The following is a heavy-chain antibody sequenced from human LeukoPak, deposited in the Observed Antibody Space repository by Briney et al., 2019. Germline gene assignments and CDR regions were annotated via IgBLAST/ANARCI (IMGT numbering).Heavy chain of an antibody. J-gene: IGHJ6*02. D-gene: IGHD1-26*01. CDR3: ARVGALVGVLYGMDV. V-gene: IGHV4-34*01. CDR1: GGSFSGYY. CDR2: INHSGST. Sequence: PSETLSLTCAVYGGSFSGYYWNWIRQPPGKGLEWIGEINHSGSTNYNPSLKSRVTISVDTSKNQFSLKLSSVTAADTAVYYCARVGALVGVLYGMDVWGQGTTVTVSS.